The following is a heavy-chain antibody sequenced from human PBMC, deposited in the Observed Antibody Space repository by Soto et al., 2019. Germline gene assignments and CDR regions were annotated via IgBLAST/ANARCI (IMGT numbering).Heavy chain of an antibody. D-gene: IGHD4-17*01. V-gene: IGHV5-51*01. CDR2: IYPGDSDT. CDR3: ARSADYGGSPCYCYYGMDV. Sequence: GESLKISCKGSGYSFTSYWIGWVRQMPGKGLEWMGRIYPGDSDTSYSPSFQGQVTISTDKSISTAYLQWSGPKASDTAMYYCARSADYGGSPCYCYYGMDVWGQGTMVTVSS. J-gene: IGHJ6*02. CDR1: GYSFTSYW.